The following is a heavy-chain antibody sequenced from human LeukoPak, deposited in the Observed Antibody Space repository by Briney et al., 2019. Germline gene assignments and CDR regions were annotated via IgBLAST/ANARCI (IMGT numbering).Heavy chain of an antibody. CDR1: GFTFSSYS. CDR3: ARAGPPRSTYYDFWSGYSKPHNWFDP. D-gene: IGHD3-3*01. V-gene: IGHV3-21*01. CDR2: ISSSSSYI. Sequence: GGSLRLSCAASGFTFSSYSMNWVRQAPGKGLEWVSSISSSSSYIYYADSVKGRFTISRDNAKNSLYLQMNSLRAEDTAVYYCARAGPPRSTYYDFWSGYSKPHNWFDPWGQGTLVTVSS. J-gene: IGHJ5*02.